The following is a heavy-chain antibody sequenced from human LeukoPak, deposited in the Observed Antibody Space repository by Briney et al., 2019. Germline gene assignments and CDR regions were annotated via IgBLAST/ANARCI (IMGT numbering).Heavy chain of an antibody. V-gene: IGHV6-1*01. CDR3: ARVLEMATPDAFDI. J-gene: IGHJ3*02. CDR1: GDSVSINSAA. D-gene: IGHD5-24*01. CDR2: TYYRSKWYN. Sequence: SQTLSLTCAISGDSVSINSAAWNWIRQSPSRGLEWLGRTYYRSKWYNDYAVSVKSRITINPDTSKNQFSLQLNPVTPEGTAVYYCARVLEMATPDAFDIWGQGTMVTVSS.